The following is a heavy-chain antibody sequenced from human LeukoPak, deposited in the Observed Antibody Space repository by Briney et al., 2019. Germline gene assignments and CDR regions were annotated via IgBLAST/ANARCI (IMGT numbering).Heavy chain of an antibody. V-gene: IGHV3-53*01. CDR3: ARGSPMLRGRPFDY. D-gene: IGHD3-10*01. CDR1: GFTFDDYA. J-gene: IGHJ4*02. CDR2: IYSGGST. Sequence: TGGSLRLSCAVSGFTFDDYAMHWVRQAPGKGLEWVSVIYSGGSTYYADSVKGRFTIFRDNSKNTLYFQMNSLRAEDTAVYYCARGSPMLRGRPFDYWGQGTLVTVSS.